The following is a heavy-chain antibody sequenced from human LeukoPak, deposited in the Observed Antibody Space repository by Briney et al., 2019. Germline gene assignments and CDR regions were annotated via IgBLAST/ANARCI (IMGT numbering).Heavy chain of an antibody. CDR2: TFHSGST. J-gene: IGHJ6*02. CDR3: ARAEAGAVYYYGVGV. CDR1: GGSISRYY. D-gene: IGHD6-13*01. Sequence: SETLSLTCTVSGGSISRYYWSWIRQPPGKELEWIGYTFHSGSTNYNPSLKSRVTISLDTSENQFSLRLSSVTAADTAVYYCARAEAGAVYYYGVGVWGQVTTVTVSS. V-gene: IGHV4-59*01.